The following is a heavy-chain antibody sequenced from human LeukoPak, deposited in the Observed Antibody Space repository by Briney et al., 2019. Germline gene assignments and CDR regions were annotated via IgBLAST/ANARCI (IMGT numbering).Heavy chain of an antibody. CDR2: ISGSGGST. Sequence: GGSLRLSCAASGFTFSSYGMSWVRQAPGKGLEWVSAISGSGGSTYYADSVKGRFTISRDNSKNTLYLQMNSLRAEDTAVYYCAKDRYPNYYYYYMDVWGKGTTVTISS. CDR1: GFTFSSYG. CDR3: AKDRYPNYYYYYMDV. V-gene: IGHV3-23*01. J-gene: IGHJ6*03. D-gene: IGHD3-9*01.